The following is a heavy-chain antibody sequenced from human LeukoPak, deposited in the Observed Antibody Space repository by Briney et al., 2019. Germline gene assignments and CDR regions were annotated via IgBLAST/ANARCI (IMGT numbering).Heavy chain of an antibody. J-gene: IGHJ5*02. D-gene: IGHD1-26*01. CDR2: IYSGGST. CDR3: ARTESGSYYSWFDP. CDR1: GFTVSSNY. Sequence: GGSLRLSCAASGFTVSSNYMSWVRQAPGKGLEWVSVIYSGGSTYYADSVKGRFTISRDNSKYTLYLQMNSLRAEDTAVYYCARTESGSYYSWFDPWGQGTLVTVSS. V-gene: IGHV3-53*01.